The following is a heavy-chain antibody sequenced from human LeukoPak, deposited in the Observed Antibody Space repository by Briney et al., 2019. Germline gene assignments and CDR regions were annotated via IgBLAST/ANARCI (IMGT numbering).Heavy chain of an antibody. CDR3: ARASEDYYYYYMDV. D-gene: IGHD1-14*01. J-gene: IGHJ6*03. CDR1: GGSISSSDDY. V-gene: IGHV4-39*07. Sequence: SETLSLTCIVSGGSISSSDDYWGFVRQTPGKGLEWVGSIYYTGSSHYNPSLKSRATISVDTSKNHFSLKLSSVTAADTAVYYCARASEDYYYYYMDVWGKGTTVTISS. CDR2: IYYTGSS.